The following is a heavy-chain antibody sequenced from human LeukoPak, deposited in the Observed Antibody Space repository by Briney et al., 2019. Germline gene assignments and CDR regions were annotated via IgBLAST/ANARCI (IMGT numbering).Heavy chain of an antibody. CDR3: ARGYSYGQLYRFDY. V-gene: IGHV3-48*03. CDR2: ISSSGSTT. Sequence: GGSLRLSCAASGFTFSSYEMNWVRQAPGKGLEWVSYISSSGSTTYYADSVKGRFTISRDSATNSLYLQMNSLRAEDTAVYYCARGYSYGQLYRFDYWGQGTLVTVSS. CDR1: GFTFSSYE. D-gene: IGHD5-18*01. J-gene: IGHJ4*02.